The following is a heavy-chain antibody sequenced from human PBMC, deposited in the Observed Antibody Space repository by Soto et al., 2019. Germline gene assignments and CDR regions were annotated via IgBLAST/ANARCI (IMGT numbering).Heavy chain of an antibody. V-gene: IGHV4-4*02. D-gene: IGHD3-22*01. CDR1: GGSISSSNW. Sequence: PSETLSLTCAVSGGSISSSNWWSWVRQPPGKGLEWIGEIYHSGSTNYNPSLKSRVTISVDKSKNQFSLKLSSVTAADTAVYYCATGYYDSSGYYYFDYWGQGTLVTVSS. CDR2: IYHSGST. J-gene: IGHJ4*02. CDR3: ATGYYDSSGYYYFDY.